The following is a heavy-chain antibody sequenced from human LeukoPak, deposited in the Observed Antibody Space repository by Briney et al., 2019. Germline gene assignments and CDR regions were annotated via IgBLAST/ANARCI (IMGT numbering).Heavy chain of an antibody. CDR3: ARRRRYCSDGSCYSPNAFDI. V-gene: IGHV4-59*01. D-gene: IGHD2-15*01. Sequence: PSETLSLTCTVSGGSISSYYWNWIRQPPGKGLEWIGYIYYSGSTNYNPSLKSRVTISVDTSKNQFSLKLSSVTAADTAVYYCARRRRYCSDGSCYSPNAFDIWGQGTMVTVSS. CDR2: IYYSGST. J-gene: IGHJ3*02. CDR1: GGSISSYY.